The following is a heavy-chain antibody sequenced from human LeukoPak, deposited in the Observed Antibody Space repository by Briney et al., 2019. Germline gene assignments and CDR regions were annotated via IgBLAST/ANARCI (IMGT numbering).Heavy chain of an antibody. V-gene: IGHV3-30*02. CDR2: IRYDGSNK. D-gene: IGHD3-10*01. J-gene: IGHJ4*02. Sequence: SGGSLRLSCAASGFTFSSYGMHWVRQAPGKGLEWVAFIRYDGSNKYYADFVKGRFTISRDNSKNTLYLQMNSLRAEDTAVYYCAASTRVLLWFGELLDYWGQGTLVTVSS. CDR3: AASTRVLLWFGELLDY. CDR1: GFTFSSYG.